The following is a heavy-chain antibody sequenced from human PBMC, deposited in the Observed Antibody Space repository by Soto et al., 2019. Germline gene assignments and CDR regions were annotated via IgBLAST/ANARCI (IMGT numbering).Heavy chain of an antibody. D-gene: IGHD6-13*01. CDR2: ISSSGSHT. Sequence: GGSLRLSCAASGFTFSDFYMSWIRQAPGKGLEWVSYISSSGSHTPYADSVKGRFTISRDNAKNSVYLQMNSRRAEDTAVYYCARLGSTSAAGVLDYWGQGTMVTVYS. CDR1: GFTFSDFY. V-gene: IGHV3-11*06. J-gene: IGHJ4*02. CDR3: ARLGSTSAAGVLDY.